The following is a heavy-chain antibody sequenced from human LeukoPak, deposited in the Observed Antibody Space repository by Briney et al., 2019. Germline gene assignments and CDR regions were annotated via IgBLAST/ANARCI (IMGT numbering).Heavy chain of an antibody. CDR1: GGSFSGYY. V-gene: IGHV4-34*01. D-gene: IGHD4-17*01. CDR3: ARGYVDYNRYYYYMDV. J-gene: IGHJ6*03. CDR2: INHSGST. Sequence: SETLSLTCAVYGGSFSGYYWSWIRQPPGKGLEWIGEINHSGSTNYNPSLKSRVTISVDTSKNQFSLKLSSVTAADTAVYYCARGYVDYNRYYYYMDVWGKGTTVTVSS.